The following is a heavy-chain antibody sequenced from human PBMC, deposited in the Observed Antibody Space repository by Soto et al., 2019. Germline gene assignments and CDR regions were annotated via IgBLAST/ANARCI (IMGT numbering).Heavy chain of an antibody. D-gene: IGHD6-19*01. Sequence: GASVKVSCKASGYTFTGYYMHWVRQAPGQGLEWMGWINPNSGGTNYAQKFQGWVTMTRDTSISTAYMELSRLRSDDTAVYYCARDRYSSGWYPGWLWFDPWGQGTLVTVSS. CDR1: GYTFTGYY. J-gene: IGHJ5*02. V-gene: IGHV1-2*04. CDR3: ARDRYSSGWYPGWLWFDP. CDR2: INPNSGGT.